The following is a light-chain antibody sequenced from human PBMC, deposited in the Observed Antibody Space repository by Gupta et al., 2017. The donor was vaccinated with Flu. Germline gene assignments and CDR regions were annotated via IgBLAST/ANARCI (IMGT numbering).Light chain of an antibody. CDR3: GTWDSSRSAGRV. CDR2: ENN. J-gene: IGLJ3*02. V-gene: IGLV1-51*02. CDR1: SSNIGNNY. Sequence: QSVLPQPPSVSAAPGQKVTISCSGSSSNIGNNYVSWYQQLPGTAPKLLIYENNKRPSGMPDRFSGSKSGTSATLGITGLQTGDEADYHCGTWDSSRSAGRVFGGGTKLTVL.